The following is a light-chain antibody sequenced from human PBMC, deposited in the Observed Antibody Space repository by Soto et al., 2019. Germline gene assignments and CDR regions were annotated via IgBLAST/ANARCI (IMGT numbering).Light chain of an antibody. CDR1: QSISRN. CDR3: QQYNNWPPWT. Sequence: EIVLTQSPATLSVSPGARATLSCRASQSISRNLAWYQQKPGQAPRLLIYGASTRATGIPARFSGSGSGTEFTLTISSLQSEDFAVYYCQQYNNWPPWTFGQGTKVDIK. CDR2: GAS. J-gene: IGKJ1*01. V-gene: IGKV3-15*01.